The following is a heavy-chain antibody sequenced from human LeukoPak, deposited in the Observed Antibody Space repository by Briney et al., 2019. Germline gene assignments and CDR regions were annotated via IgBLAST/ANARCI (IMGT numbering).Heavy chain of an antibody. CDR2: IYYSGST. Sequence: PSETLSLTCTVSGGSISSYYWSWIRQPPGKGLEWIGYIYYSGSTNYNPSLKSRVTISVDTSKNQFSLKLSSVTAADTAVYSCARGGYGSSSHNWFDPWGQGTLVTVSS. CDR3: ARGGYGSSSHNWFDP. V-gene: IGHV4-59*01. D-gene: IGHD2-2*01. CDR1: GGSISSYY. J-gene: IGHJ5*02.